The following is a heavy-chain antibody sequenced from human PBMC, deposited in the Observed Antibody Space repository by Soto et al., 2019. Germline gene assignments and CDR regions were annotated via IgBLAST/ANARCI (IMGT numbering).Heavy chain of an antibody. CDR1: GGSFTSNNW. J-gene: IGHJ4*02. CDR3: ASRDPGTSVDY. V-gene: IGHV4-4*02. Sequence: EPVSLSCAASGGSFTSNNWWTWVRQPPGQGLEWIGEIYRTGSTNYNPSLKSRVTISLDKSENQFSLKVTSLTAADTAVYYCASRDPGTSVDYWGQGTLVTVSS. CDR2: IYRTGST. D-gene: IGHD1-7*01.